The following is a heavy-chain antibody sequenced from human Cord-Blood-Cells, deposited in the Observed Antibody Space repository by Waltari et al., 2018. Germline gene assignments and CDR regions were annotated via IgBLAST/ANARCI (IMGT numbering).Heavy chain of an antibody. CDR3: ATGDYDFWSGHPMGWFDP. Sequence: QVQLVQSGAEVKKPGASVKVSCKVSGYTLTELSMHWVRQAPGKGLEWMGGCDPEDGETIYAQKFQGRVTMTEDTSTDTAYMELSSLRSEDTAVYYCATGDYDFWSGHPMGWFDPWGQGTLVTVSS. CDR2: CDPEDGET. D-gene: IGHD3-3*01. J-gene: IGHJ5*02. V-gene: IGHV1-24*01. CDR1: GYTLTELS.